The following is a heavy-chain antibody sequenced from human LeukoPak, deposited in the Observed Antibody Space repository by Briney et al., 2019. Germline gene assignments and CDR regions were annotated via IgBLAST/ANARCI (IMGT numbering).Heavy chain of an antibody. CDR3: ASRYSKTNYYFDY. V-gene: IGHV1-69*05. D-gene: IGHD6-13*01. CDR1: GGTFSSYA. Sequence: GASVKVSCKASGGTFSSYAISWVRQAPGQGLEWMGGIIPIFGTANYAQKFQGRVTITTDESTSTAYMELSSLRSEDTAVYYCASRYSKTNYYFDYWGQGTLVTVSS. CDR2: IIPIFGTA. J-gene: IGHJ4*02.